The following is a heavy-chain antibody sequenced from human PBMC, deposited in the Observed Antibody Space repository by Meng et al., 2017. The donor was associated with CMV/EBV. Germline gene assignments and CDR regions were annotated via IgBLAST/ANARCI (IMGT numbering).Heavy chain of an antibody. CDR1: GFTFSSYD. V-gene: IGHV3-13*01. Sequence: GESLKISCAASGFTFSSYDMHWVRQATGKGLEWVSAIGTAGDTYYPGSVKGRFTISRENAKNSLYLQMNSLRAEDTAVYYCAKDPPFEVVPVLLFDDWGQGTLVTVSS. CDR2: IGTAGDT. CDR3: AKDPPFEVVPVLLFDD. J-gene: IGHJ4*02. D-gene: IGHD2-2*01.